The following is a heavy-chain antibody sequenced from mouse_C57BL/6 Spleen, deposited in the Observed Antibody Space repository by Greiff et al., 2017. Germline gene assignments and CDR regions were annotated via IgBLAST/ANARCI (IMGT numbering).Heavy chain of an antibody. CDR1: GFSFNTYA. J-gene: IGHJ4*01. Sequence: DVKLVESGGGLVQPKGSLKLSCAASGFSFNTYAMNWVRQAPGKGLEWVARIRSKSNNYATYYAESVKDRFTISRDDSESMLYLQMNNLKTEDTAMYYCVRRDYDAPYAMDYWGQGTSVTVSS. CDR3: VRRDYDAPYAMDY. V-gene: IGHV10-1*01. CDR2: IRSKSNNYAT. D-gene: IGHD2-4*01.